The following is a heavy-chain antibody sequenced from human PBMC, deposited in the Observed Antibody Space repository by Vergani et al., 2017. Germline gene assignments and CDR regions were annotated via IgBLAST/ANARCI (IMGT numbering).Heavy chain of an antibody. CDR2: IWYDGNNK. V-gene: IGHV3-33*06. D-gene: IGHD1-26*01. CDR3: AKDIQGGSYYIGWVSGFDY. Sequence: QVQLVESGGGVVQPGRSLRLSCAASGFTFSSYGMHWVRQAPGKGLGWVAVIWYDGNNKYYADSVKGRFTISRDNSKNTLYLQMNSLRAEDTAVYYCAKDIQGGSYYIGWVSGFDYWGQGTLVTVSS. J-gene: IGHJ4*02. CDR1: GFTFSSYG.